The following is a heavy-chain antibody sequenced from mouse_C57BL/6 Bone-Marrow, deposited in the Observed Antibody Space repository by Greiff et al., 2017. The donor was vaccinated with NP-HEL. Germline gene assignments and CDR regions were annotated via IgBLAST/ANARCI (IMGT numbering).Heavy chain of an antibody. J-gene: IGHJ2*01. CDR2: INPGSGGT. D-gene: IGHD1-1*01. CDR3: ARGSYGSPFNY. Sequence: QVHVKQSVAELVRPGTSVKVSCKASGYAFTNYLIEWVKQRPGQGLEWIGVINPGSGGTNYNEKFKGKATLTADKSSSTAYMQLSSLTSEDSAVYFCARGSYGSPFNYWGQGTTLTVSS. CDR1: GYAFTNYL. V-gene: IGHV1-54*01.